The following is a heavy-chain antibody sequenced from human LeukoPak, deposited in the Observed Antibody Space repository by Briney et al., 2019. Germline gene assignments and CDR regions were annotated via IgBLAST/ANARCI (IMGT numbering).Heavy chain of an antibody. CDR1: GGTFSRYA. J-gene: IGHJ5*02. CDR3: ARGPSMDWFDP. Sequence: SVKVSCNASGGTFSRYAISWVRQAPGQGLEWMGGIIPTFGTANYAQKFQGRVTITTDESTSTAYMELSSLRSEVTAVYYCARGPSMDWFDPWGQGTLVTVSS. D-gene: IGHD2-21*01. CDR2: IIPTFGTA. V-gene: IGHV1-69*05.